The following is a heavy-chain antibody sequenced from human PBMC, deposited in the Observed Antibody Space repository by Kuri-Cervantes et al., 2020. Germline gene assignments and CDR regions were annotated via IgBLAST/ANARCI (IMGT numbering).Heavy chain of an antibody. V-gene: IGHV1-2*02. Sequence: ASVKVSCKASGYTFTGYYMHWVRQAPGQGLEWMGWINPNSGGTNYAQKFQGRVTMTRDTSISTAYMELSRLRSDDTAVYYCARAIRSWGGNYYYYGMDVWGQGTTVTVSS. CDR1: GYTFTGYY. CDR2: INPNSGGT. J-gene: IGHJ6*02. D-gene: IGHD7-27*01. CDR3: ARAIRSWGGNYYYYGMDV.